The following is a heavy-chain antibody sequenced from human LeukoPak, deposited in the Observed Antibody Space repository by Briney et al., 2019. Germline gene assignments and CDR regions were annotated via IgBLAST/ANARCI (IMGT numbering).Heavy chain of an antibody. D-gene: IGHD3-3*01. J-gene: IGHJ4*02. CDR3: AKDPRIRFLGWLSSSDFDY. V-gene: IGHV3-30*18. CDR1: GFTFSSYG. CDR2: ISYDGSNK. Sequence: QSGGSLRLSCAASGFTFSSYGMHWVRQAPGKGLEWVAVISYDGSNKYYADSVKGRFTISRDNSKNTLYLQMNSLRAEDTAVYYCAKDPRIRFLGWLSSSDFDYWGQGTLVTVSS.